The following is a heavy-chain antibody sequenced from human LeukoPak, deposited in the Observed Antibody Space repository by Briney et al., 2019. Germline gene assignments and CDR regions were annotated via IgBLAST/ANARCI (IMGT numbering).Heavy chain of an antibody. CDR1: GFTFSSYW. Sequence: PGGSLRLSFAAPGFTFSSYWMSRVRQAPGKGLERVANIKQEGSEKYYVDSGKGRFTIPRNNAKNSLYLQMNSLRAEDTAVYYCARRYYDFWSGYRGGYDPWGQGTLVTVSS. V-gene: IGHV3-7*01. CDR3: ARRYYDFWSGYRGGYDP. J-gene: IGHJ5*02. CDR2: IKQEGSEK. D-gene: IGHD3-3*01.